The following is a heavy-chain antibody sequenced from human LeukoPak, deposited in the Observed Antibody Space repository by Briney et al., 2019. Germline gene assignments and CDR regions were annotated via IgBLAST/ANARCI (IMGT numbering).Heavy chain of an antibody. J-gene: IGHJ4*02. D-gene: IGHD3-3*01. V-gene: IGHV3-23*01. CDR1: GFTFSSYA. CDR2: IGGSGGST. Sequence: GGSLRLSCAASGFTFSSYAMSWVRQAPGKGLEWGSAIGGSGGSTYYADSVKGRFTISRDNSKNTLYLQMNSLRAEDTAVYYCAKGDKITIFGVVIGYFDYWGQGTLVTVSS. CDR3: AKGDKITIFGVVIGYFDY.